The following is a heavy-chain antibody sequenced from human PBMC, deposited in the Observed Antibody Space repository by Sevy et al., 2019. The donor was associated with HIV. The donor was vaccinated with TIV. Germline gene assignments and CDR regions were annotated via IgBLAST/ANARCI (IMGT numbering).Heavy chain of an antibody. V-gene: IGHV1-18*01. CDR3: ARGYCTGGSCSPGGF. CDR1: GYTFTSYI. J-gene: IGHJ4*02. D-gene: IGHD2-15*01. Sequence: AAVKVSCKTSGYTFTSYIISWVRQAPRQGLERRGWISPLNGDTKYVQKFQGRVTMSIDTSTSTAYMDLRSLRSDDPAVYYCARGYCTGGSCSPGGFWGQGTLVTVSS. CDR2: ISPLNGDT.